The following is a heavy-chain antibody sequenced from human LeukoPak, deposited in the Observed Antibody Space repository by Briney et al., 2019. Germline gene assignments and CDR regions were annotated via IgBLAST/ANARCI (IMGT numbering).Heavy chain of an antibody. Sequence: ASVKVSCKASGGTFSSYAISWVRQAPEQGLECMGRIIPILGIANYAQKFQGRVTITADKSTSTAYMELSSLRSEDTAVYYCARLTGFGEGYFDYWGRGTLVTVSS. D-gene: IGHD3-10*01. J-gene: IGHJ4*02. V-gene: IGHV1-69*04. CDR3: ARLTGFGEGYFDY. CDR2: IIPILGIA. CDR1: GGTFSSYA.